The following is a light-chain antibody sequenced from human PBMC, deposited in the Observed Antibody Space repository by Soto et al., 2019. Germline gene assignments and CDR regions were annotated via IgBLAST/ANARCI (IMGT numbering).Light chain of an antibody. Sequence: AIQMTQSPSSLSASVGDRVTITCRASQDIRNDLAWYQQKPGQAPHLLIFAAFNLQSGVPSRFSGGGSGTHFTLTISSLQPDDFATYYCLQSYSTPTFGQGTKVDIK. V-gene: IGKV1-6*01. CDR3: LQSYSTPT. J-gene: IGKJ1*01. CDR1: QDIRND. CDR2: AAF.